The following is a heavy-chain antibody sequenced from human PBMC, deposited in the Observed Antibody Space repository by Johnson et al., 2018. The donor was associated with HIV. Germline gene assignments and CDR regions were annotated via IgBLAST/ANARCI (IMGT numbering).Heavy chain of an antibody. CDR3: ARERPGYGGHDAFDI. Sequence: MQLVESRGVLVQPGGSLRLSCAASGFTFSSNYMSWVRQAPGKGLVWVSVIYRGGSTYYADSVQGRCTISRDNSKNTLYLQMNRLSAEDTAVYHCARERPGYGGHDAFDIWGQGTMVTVSS. D-gene: IGHD4-23*01. J-gene: IGHJ3*02. V-gene: IGHV3-66*01. CDR1: GFTFSSNY. CDR2: IYRGGST.